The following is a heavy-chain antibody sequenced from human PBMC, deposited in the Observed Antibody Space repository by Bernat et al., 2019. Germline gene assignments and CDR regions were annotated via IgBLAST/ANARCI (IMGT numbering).Heavy chain of an antibody. D-gene: IGHD6-19*01. CDR3: ARRSGWYSFDY. CDR2: IFSNDEK. V-gene: IGHV2-26*01. J-gene: IGHJ4*02. Sequence: QVTLKESGPVLVKPTDTLTLTCTVSGFSLSNARMGVSCIRQPPGKALEWLAHIFSNDEKSYSTALKRRLTISKDTSKSQLVITMTNMDPVETAKYSCARRSGWYSFDYWGQGTLVTVSS. CDR1: GFSLSNARMG.